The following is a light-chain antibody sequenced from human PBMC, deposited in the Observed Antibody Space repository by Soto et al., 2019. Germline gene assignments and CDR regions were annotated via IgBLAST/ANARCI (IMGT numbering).Light chain of an antibody. Sequence: DIVMTQSPATLSVSPGERATLSCRASQSVGRSLAWYQQKPGQAPRLLIYGASTRATGIPARFSGSGSGTEFTLTISSLQSEDFAIYSCQQYNHWPPLTFGGGTKVEIK. CDR2: GAS. V-gene: IGKV3-15*01. CDR3: QQYNHWPPLT. CDR1: QSVGRS. J-gene: IGKJ4*01.